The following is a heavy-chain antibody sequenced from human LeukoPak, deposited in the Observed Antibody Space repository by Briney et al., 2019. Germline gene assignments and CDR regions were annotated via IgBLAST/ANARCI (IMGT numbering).Heavy chain of an antibody. D-gene: IGHD3-3*01. CDR1: GYTFTSYD. CDR3: ARGRGGRSITIFGVVRGGYGMDV. CDR2: MNPNSGNT. Sequence: GASVKVSCTASGYTFTSYDINWVRQATGQGLEWMGWMNPNSGNTGYAQKFQGRVTMTRNTSISTAYMELSSLRSEDTAVYYCARGRGGRSITIFGVVRGGYGMDVWGQGTTVTVSS. V-gene: IGHV1-8*01. J-gene: IGHJ6*02.